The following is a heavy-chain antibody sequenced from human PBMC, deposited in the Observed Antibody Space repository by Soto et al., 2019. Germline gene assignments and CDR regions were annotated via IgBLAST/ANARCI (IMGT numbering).Heavy chain of an antibody. CDR1: GFTFTNFW. CDR3: GRDEVRNGVGV. Sequence: EVRLVESGGGLVQPGGSLRLSCVASGFTFTNFWMSLVRQAPGKGLEWVANIKGDGSEKRYVDSVKGRLTISRDNAKNSVYLQMNILRVEDTALYYCGRDEVRNGVGVWGQGTTVTVSS. J-gene: IGHJ6*02. CDR2: IKGDGSEK. V-gene: IGHV3-7*01.